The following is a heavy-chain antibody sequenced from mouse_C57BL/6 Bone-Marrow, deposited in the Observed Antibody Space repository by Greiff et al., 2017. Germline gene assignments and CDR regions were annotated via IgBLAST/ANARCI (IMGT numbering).Heavy chain of an antibody. CDR1: GFTFSDYG. D-gene: IGHD2-3*01. V-gene: IGHV5-15*01. Sequence: EVKVVESGGGLVQPGGSLKLSCAASGFTFSDYGMAWVRQAPRKGPEWVAFISNLAYSIYYADTVTGRFTISRENAKNTLYLEMSSLRSEDTAMYYCARGRDGYYGGFAYWGQGTLVTVSA. CDR2: ISNLAYSI. J-gene: IGHJ3*01. CDR3: ARGRDGYYGGFAY.